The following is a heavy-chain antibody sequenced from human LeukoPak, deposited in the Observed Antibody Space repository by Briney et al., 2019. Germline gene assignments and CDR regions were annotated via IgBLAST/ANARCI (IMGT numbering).Heavy chain of an antibody. CDR1: GFTFSSYG. CDR2: IRYDGSNK. Sequence: GGSLRLSCAASGFTFSSYGMHWVRQAPGKGPEWVAFIRYDGSNKYYADSVKGRFTISRDNSKNTLYLQMNSLRAEDTAVYYCAKDENSGSQHIDYWGQGTLVTVSS. CDR3: AKDENSGSQHIDY. J-gene: IGHJ4*02. D-gene: IGHD1-26*01. V-gene: IGHV3-30*02.